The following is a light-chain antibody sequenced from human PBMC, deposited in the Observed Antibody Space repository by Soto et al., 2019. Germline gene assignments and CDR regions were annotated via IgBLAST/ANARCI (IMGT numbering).Light chain of an antibody. CDR3: ATWDDSLNGRV. CDR1: FSNIGSNS. J-gene: IGLJ3*02. CDR2: TND. Sequence: QSVLTQPPSASGTPGQRVIISCSGSFSNIGSNSVNWYQQLPGTAPKLLIYTNDQRPSGVSERFSGSKSGTSASLAISGLKSDDETDYYCATWDDSLNGRVFGGGTKVTVL. V-gene: IGLV1-44*01.